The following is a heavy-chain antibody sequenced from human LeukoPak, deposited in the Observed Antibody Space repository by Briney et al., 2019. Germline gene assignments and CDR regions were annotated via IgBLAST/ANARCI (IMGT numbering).Heavy chain of an antibody. CDR3: ARGYCSSTSCYKALNWFDP. J-gene: IGHJ5*02. CDR2: IIPIFGTA. V-gene: IGHV1-69*05. D-gene: IGHD2-2*02. CDR1: GGTFSSYA. Sequence: SVKVSCKASGGTFSSYAISWVRQAPGQGLEWMGGIIPIFGTANYAQKFQGRVTITTDESTSTAYMELSSLRSEDTAVYYCARGYCSSTSCYKALNWFDPWGQGTLVTVSS.